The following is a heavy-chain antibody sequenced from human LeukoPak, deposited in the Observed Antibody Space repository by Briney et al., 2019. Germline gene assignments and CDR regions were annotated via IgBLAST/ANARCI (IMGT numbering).Heavy chain of an antibody. D-gene: IGHD1-1*01. Sequence: PGGSLRLSCAAYEFTFRSYNMHSVRQPPGTGLEWVAFIRNDGSNKYYADSVKGRFTISRDNSKNSLYLQMNSLRAEDTAVYYCARDSLDYFCMDVWGKGTTVTVSS. CDR2: IRNDGSNK. CDR1: EFTFRSYN. J-gene: IGHJ6*03. V-gene: IGHV3-30*02. CDR3: ARDSLDYFCMDV.